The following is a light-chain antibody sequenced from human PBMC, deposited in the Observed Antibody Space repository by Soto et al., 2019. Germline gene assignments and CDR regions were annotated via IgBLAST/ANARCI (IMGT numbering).Light chain of an antibody. CDR1: QSISNR. V-gene: IGKV1-5*01. CDR2: DAS. J-gene: IGKJ1*01. CDR3: QHYGGMWT. Sequence: DIQMTQSPSTLSASVGDRVTITCRASQSISNRLAWYKQKPGKAPKVLIYDASSLESGVPSRFSGSGSGKEFMLTSSSRQPDDFACDCWQHYGGMWTFGQGTKVEMK.